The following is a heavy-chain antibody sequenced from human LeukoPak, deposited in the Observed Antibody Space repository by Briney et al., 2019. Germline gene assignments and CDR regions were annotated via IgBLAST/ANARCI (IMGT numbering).Heavy chain of an antibody. CDR2: IYYSGST. V-gene: IGHV4-61*01. CDR1: GGSVSSGSYY. CDR3: ARAFTGSSPWDY. J-gene: IGHJ4*02. D-gene: IGHD6-6*01. Sequence: PSETLSLTCTVSGGSVSSGSYYWSWIRQPPGKGLEWIGYIYYSGSTNYNPSLKSRVTISVDTSKNQFSLKLSSVTAADTAVYYCARAFTGSSPWDYWGQGTLVTVSS.